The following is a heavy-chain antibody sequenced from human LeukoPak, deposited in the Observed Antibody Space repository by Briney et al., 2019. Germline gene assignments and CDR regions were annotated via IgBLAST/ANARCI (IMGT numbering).Heavy chain of an antibody. J-gene: IGHJ4*02. CDR1: GGSVSSGAYY. CDR3: ARDYVYGSGSYYNRGFDY. V-gene: IGHV4-61*08. CDR2: IYSSGST. Sequence: PSETLSLTCTVSGGSVSSGAYYWSWIRQPPGKGLEWLGYIYSSGSTNYNPSLKSRVTMSVDTSKNQFSLKLSSVTAADTAVYYCARDYVYGSGSYYNRGFDYWGQGTLVTVSS. D-gene: IGHD3-10*01.